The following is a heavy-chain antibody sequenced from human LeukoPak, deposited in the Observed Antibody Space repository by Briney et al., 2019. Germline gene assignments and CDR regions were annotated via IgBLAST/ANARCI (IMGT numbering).Heavy chain of an antibody. J-gene: IGHJ6*02. CDR1: GYTLTSYC. Sequence: ASVKVSCKASGYTLTSYCTRGVPHAPGRGLESMGRLSAYNGNTNYAQKLKGRVPMTKDTSTSTAYMELSSLRSDDTAVYYCARDLRSGWIRFSCYYGMDVWGQGTTVTVSS. CDR3: ARDLRSGWIRFSCYYGMDV. D-gene: IGHD5-12*01. V-gene: IGHV1-18*01. CDR2: LSAYNGNT.